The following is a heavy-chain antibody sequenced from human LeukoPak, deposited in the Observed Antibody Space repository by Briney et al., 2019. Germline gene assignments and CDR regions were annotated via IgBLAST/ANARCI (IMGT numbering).Heavy chain of an antibody. CDR2: IYPGDSDT. CDR3: ARLNADTAMVMDAFDI. V-gene: IGHV5-51*01. J-gene: IGHJ3*02. Sequence: GESLKISCKGSGYSFTTYWIGWVRQMPGKGLEWMGIIYPGDSDTRYSPSFQGQVTISADKSISTAYLQWSSLQASDTVMYYCARLNADTAMVMDAFDIWGQGAMVTVSS. D-gene: IGHD5-18*01. CDR1: GYSFTTYW.